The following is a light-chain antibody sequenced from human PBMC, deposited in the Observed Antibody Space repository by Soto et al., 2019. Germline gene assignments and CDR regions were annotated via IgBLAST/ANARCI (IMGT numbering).Light chain of an antibody. CDR3: TSCTNTNLWV. CDR1: SSDIGIYNY. V-gene: IGLV2-14*01. CDR2: EVS. J-gene: IGLJ3*02. Sequence: QSALTQPASVSGSPGQSITISCTGTSSDIGIYNYVSWYQQHPGKAPKLVICEVSNRPSGVSSRFSGSKSGNTASLTISELRAEDEADYYCTSCTNTNLWVFGGGTQLTVL.